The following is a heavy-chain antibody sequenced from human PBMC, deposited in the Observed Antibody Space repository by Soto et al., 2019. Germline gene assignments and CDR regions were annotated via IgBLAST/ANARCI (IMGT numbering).Heavy chain of an antibody. Sequence: QVQLQESGPGLVKPSETLSLTCTVSGGSISSYYWSWIRQPPGKGLEWIGYIYDSGRTNYNPSLKSRVTISVDTARNQFSVKLSAVTAADTALYYCARDSGDADYHFDDGGQGTLVTVSS. CDR2: IYDSGRT. V-gene: IGHV4-59*08. D-gene: IGHD4-17*01. CDR1: GGSISSYY. CDR3: ARDSGDADYHFDD. J-gene: IGHJ4*02.